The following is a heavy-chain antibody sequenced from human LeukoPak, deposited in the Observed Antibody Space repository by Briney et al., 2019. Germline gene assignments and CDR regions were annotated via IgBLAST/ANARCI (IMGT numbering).Heavy chain of an antibody. V-gene: IGHV3-23*01. J-gene: IGHJ5*02. CDR1: GFTFSSYA. Sequence: GGSLRLSCAASGFTFSSYAMSWVRQAPGKGLEWVSAISGSGGSTYYADSVKGRFTISRDNSKNTLYLQMNSLRAEDTAVYYCAKDRRGYCSSTSCYGPELNWFDPWGQGTLVTVSS. CDR3: AKDRRGYCSSTSCYGPELNWFDP. D-gene: IGHD2-2*01. CDR2: ISGSGGST.